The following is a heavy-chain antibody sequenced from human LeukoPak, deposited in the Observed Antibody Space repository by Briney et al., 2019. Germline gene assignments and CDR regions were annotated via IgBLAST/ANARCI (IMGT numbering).Heavy chain of an antibody. V-gene: IGHV1-18*01. Sequence: ASVKVSCKASGYTFTTYGITWVRQAPGQGLEWMGWISAYNGNTNYAQKFQGRVTMTTDTSTSTAYMELRSLRSDDTAVYYCARDRRFFVDLRIDYWGQGTPVTVSA. D-gene: IGHD3/OR15-3a*01. CDR2: ISAYNGNT. J-gene: IGHJ4*02. CDR1: GYTFTTYG. CDR3: ARDRRFFVDLRIDY.